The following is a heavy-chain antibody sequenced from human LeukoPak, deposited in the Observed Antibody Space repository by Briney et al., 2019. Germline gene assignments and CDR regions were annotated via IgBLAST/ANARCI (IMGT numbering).Heavy chain of an antibody. Sequence: GGSLRLSCAASGFTFSSYAMSWVRQAPGKGLEWVSAISGSGGSAYYADSVKGRFTISRDNSKNTLYLQMNSLRAEDTAVYYCARPPPARNYYDSSGYYSFFDYWGQGTLVTVSS. CDR3: ARPPPARNYYDSSGYYSFFDY. J-gene: IGHJ4*02. D-gene: IGHD3-22*01. V-gene: IGHV3-23*01. CDR1: GFTFSSYA. CDR2: ISGSGGSA.